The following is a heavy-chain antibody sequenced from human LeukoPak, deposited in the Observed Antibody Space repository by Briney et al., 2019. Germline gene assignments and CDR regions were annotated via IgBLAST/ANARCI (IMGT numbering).Heavy chain of an antibody. CDR3: AREWFGELTNWFDP. J-gene: IGHJ5*02. D-gene: IGHD3-10*01. Sequence: GGSLRLSCAASGFTFSSYAMHWVRQAPGKGLVWVSRINSDGSSTSYADSVKGRFTISRDNAKNTLYLQMNSLRAEDTAVYYCAREWFGELTNWFDPWGQGTLVTVSS. V-gene: IGHV3-74*01. CDR2: INSDGSST. CDR1: GFTFSSYA.